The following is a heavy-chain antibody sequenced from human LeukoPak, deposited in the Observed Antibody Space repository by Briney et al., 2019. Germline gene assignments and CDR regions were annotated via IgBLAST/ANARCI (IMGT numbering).Heavy chain of an antibody. Sequence: SETLSLTCTVSGGSISSYYWSWIRQPPGKGLEWIGYIYYSGSTNYNPSLKSRVTISVDTSKNQFSLKLSSVTAADTAVYYCARLSGRYYYDSSGYYDPNWFDPWGQGTLVTVSS. CDR3: ARLSGRYYYDSSGYYDPNWFDP. CDR2: IYYSGST. V-gene: IGHV4-59*08. D-gene: IGHD3-22*01. CDR1: GGSISSYY. J-gene: IGHJ5*02.